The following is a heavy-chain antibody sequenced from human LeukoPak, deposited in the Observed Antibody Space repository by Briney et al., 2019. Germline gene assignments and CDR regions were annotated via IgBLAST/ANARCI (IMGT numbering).Heavy chain of an antibody. Sequence: ASVKVSCKASGYTFTNYYVHWVRQAPGQGLEWLGLIKPNGISTNYAQRFQGRVTMTRDTSTGTVYMELSSLISDDTALYYCVREVRGGYFDYWGQGTLVTVSS. CDR3: VREVRGGYFDY. CDR2: IKPNGIST. CDR1: GYTFTNYY. D-gene: IGHD3-10*01. V-gene: IGHV1-46*01. J-gene: IGHJ4*02.